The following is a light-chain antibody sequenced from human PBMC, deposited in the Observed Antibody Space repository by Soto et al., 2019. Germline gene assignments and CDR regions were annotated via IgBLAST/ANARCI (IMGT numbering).Light chain of an antibody. CDR1: SSDIGANIY. V-gene: IGLV2-14*03. Sequence: QAVLTQPASVSGSPGQSITISCTGSSSDIGANIYVSWYQQHPGEAPKVIMYDVSNRPSGVSDRFSGSKSGNTASLTISGLQAEDEADYYCSSYTRSNSRVFGGGTKVTVL. CDR3: SSYTRSNSRV. CDR2: DVS. J-gene: IGLJ3*02.